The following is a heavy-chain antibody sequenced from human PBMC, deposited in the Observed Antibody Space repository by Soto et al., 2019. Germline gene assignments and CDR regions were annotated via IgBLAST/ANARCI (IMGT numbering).Heavy chain of an antibody. Sequence: SETLSLTCAVSGGSISSSNWWSWVRQPPGKGLEWIGEIYHSGSTNYNPSLKSRVTISVDKSKNQFSLKLSSVTAADTAVYYCARVLTLAAAGQNWFDPWGQGTLVTVSS. J-gene: IGHJ5*02. CDR3: ARVLTLAAAGQNWFDP. CDR2: IYHSGST. D-gene: IGHD6-13*01. CDR1: GGSISSSNW. V-gene: IGHV4-4*02.